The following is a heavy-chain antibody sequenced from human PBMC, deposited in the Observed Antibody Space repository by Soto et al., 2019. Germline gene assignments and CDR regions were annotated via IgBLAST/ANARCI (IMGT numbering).Heavy chain of an antibody. V-gene: IGHV2-5*02. CDR3: AHRQRTVVVGAPFDL. Sequence: QITLRESGPPLGQPTQTLTLTCTLSGVSLTTSGVGVGWIRQPPGKALEWLALIYWDDDKRFSPSLKSRLAITRDTSKNQVVMTMTDMAPVDTAIYYCAHRQRTVVVGAPFDLWGQGSQVTVSS. J-gene: IGHJ4*02. CDR2: IYWDDDK. D-gene: IGHD2-15*01. CDR1: GVSLTTSGVG.